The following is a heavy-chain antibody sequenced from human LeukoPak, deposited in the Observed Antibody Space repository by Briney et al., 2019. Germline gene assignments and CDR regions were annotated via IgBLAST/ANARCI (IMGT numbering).Heavy chain of an antibody. CDR1: GYTFTGYY. V-gene: IGHV1-2*02. J-gene: IGHJ5*02. D-gene: IGHD3-10*01. CDR3: ARPLYYYGSGSFNNWFDP. CDR2: INPNSGGT. Sequence: ASVKVSCKASGYTFTGYYMHWVRQAPGQGLEWMGWINPNSGGTNYAQKFQGRVTMTRDTSISTAYMELSRLRSDDTAVYYCARPLYYYGSGSFNNWFDPWGQGTLVTVSS.